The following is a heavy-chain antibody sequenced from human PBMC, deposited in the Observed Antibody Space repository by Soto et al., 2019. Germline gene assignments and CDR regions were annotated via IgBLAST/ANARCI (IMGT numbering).Heavy chain of an antibody. CDR3: ASYSRSWYGYFDY. CDR2: IYYSGST. Sequence: SETLSLTCTVSGGSISSGGYYWSWIRQHPGKGLEWIGYIYYSGSTYYNPSLKSRVTISVDTSKNQFSLKLSSVTAADTAVYYCASYSRSWYGYFDYWGQGNLVTVSS. V-gene: IGHV4-31*03. CDR1: GGSISSGGYY. J-gene: IGHJ4*02. D-gene: IGHD6-13*01.